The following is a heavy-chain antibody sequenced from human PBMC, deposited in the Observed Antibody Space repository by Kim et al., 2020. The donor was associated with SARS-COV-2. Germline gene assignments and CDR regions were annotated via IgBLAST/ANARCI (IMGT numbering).Heavy chain of an antibody. CDR1: GFAFNGQP. V-gene: IGHV3-23*03. CDR3: AKGAGALIDF. CDR2: IYSGGYSF. J-gene: IGHJ4*02. D-gene: IGHD2-8*01. Sequence: GGSLRLSCAGSGFAFNGQPLSWVRQAPGKGLEWVSIIYSGGYSFHYTDSVKGRFTISRDDSKNTVSLEMTSLRVEDTAVYYCAKGAGALIDFWGQGTLVTVSS.